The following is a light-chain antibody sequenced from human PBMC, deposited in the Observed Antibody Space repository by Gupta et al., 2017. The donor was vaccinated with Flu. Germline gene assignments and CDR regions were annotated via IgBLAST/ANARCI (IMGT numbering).Light chain of an antibody. CDR2: KAS. CDR1: QSSRNW. J-gene: IGKJ2*01. CDR3: QQYDTYLGT. Sequence: GDRVTIACRASQSSRNWLAWYQQKPGKAPNLLIYKASSLESGVPSRFSGSGAGTEFTRTISSLQPEESATYYCQQYDTYLGTFGQGTKLEIK. V-gene: IGKV1-5*03.